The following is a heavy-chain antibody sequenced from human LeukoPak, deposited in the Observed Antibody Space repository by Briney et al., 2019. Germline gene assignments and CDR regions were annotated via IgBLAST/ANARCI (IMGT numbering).Heavy chain of an antibody. V-gene: IGHV4-59*01. CDR2: IYYSGST. J-gene: IGHJ3*02. CDR3: ARDSGSYAFDI. D-gene: IGHD1-26*01. CDR1: GGSISSYY. Sequence: PSETLSLTCTVSGGSISSYYWSWIRQPPGKGLEWIGYIYYSGSTNYNPSLKSRVTISVDTSKNQFSLKLSSVTAADTAVYYCARDSGSYAFDIGGQGTMFTVSS.